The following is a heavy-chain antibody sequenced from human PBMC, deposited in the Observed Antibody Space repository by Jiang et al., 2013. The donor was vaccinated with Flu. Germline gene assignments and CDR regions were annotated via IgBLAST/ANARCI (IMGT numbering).Heavy chain of an antibody. J-gene: IGHJ4*02. CDR3: ARRFQLPTGGYYFDY. Sequence: AQKFQGRVTITADKSTSTAYMELGSLRSEDTAVYYCARRFQLPTGGYYFDYWGQGTLVTVSS. D-gene: IGHD2-2*01. V-gene: IGHV1-69*02.